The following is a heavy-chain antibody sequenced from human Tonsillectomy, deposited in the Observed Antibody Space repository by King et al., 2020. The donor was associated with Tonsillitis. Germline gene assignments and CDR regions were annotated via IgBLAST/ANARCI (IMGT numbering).Heavy chain of an antibody. CDR3: AKAQGNYDFWSGLDY. J-gene: IGHJ4*02. D-gene: IGHD3-3*01. CDR1: GFTFRTYG. CDR2: IRYDGSNK. Sequence: VQLVESGGGVVQPGGSLRLSCEASGFTFRTYGMYWVRQPPGKGLEWVTFIRYDGSNKYYADSVTGRFTVSRDNSMNTLFLQMNSLRGEDTAVYYCAKAQGNYDFWSGLDYWGQGALVTVSS. V-gene: IGHV3-30*02.